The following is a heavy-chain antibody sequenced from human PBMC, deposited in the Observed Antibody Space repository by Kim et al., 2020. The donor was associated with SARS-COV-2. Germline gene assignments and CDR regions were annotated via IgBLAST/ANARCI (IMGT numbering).Heavy chain of an antibody. V-gene: IGHV3-23*01. J-gene: IGHJ4*02. Sequence: YYADSVKGRFTISRDNAKNPLYLQMNSLRAEDTAVYYCAKLGQVHSVFDYWGQGTLVTVSS. D-gene: IGHD2-15*01. CDR3: AKLGQVHSVFDY.